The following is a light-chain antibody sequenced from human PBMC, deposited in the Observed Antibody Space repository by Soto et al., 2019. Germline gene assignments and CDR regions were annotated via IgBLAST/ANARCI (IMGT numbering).Light chain of an antibody. CDR2: AAS. J-gene: IGKJ1*01. Sequence: GDRVTITCRAGQGISRSLAWYQQKPGKAPNLLISAASTLQTGVPSRFSGSGSGTDFALTISSLQPEDFATYYCQQIDSYPRTFGQGTKLEIK. CDR1: QGISRS. CDR3: QQIDSYPRT. V-gene: IGKV1-9*01.